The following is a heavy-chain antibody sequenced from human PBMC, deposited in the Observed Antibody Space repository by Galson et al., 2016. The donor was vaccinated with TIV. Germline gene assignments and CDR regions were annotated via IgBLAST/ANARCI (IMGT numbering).Heavy chain of an antibody. Sequence: SLRLSCAASGFTFSSHWMSWVRQAPGRGLEWVANIKQDGSVKQYVDYVRGRFTISRDNAKKAVFLQMDSLRVDDTAVYYCARPDRATEATRGWGGEGTLVTVSS. V-gene: IGHV3-7*01. J-gene: IGHJ4*02. CDR2: IKQDGSVK. CDR1: GFTFSSHW. D-gene: IGHD1-26*01. CDR3: ARPDRATEATRGW.